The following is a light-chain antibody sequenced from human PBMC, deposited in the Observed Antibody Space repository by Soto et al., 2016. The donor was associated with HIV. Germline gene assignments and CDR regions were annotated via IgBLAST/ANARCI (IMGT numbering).Light chain of an antibody. V-gene: IGKV1-33*01. J-gene: IGKJ2*01. CDR3: QQYDDFPXT. Sequence: DIQMTQSPSSLSASVGDRVTITCQASQDISNYLNWYQQKPGKAPKLLIYDTSSLEAGVPSRFSGSGSGTDFTFTISSLQPEDIATYYCQQYDDFPXTFGQGTKLEIK. CDR2: DTS. CDR1: QDISNY.